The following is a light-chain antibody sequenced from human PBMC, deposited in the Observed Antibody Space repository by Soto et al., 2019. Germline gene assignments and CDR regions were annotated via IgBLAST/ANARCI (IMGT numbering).Light chain of an antibody. V-gene: IGKV3-15*01. Sequence: EIVMTQSPATLSVSPGERVTLSCRASQSVGSNLAWYQQKPGLAPRVLIYDASTRATVIPARFSGSGSGTEFTLTISSLQYEDFGVYYCQHYDNWPLTLGGGTKVDIK. CDR2: DAS. CDR3: QHYDNWPLT. J-gene: IGKJ4*01. CDR1: QSVGSN.